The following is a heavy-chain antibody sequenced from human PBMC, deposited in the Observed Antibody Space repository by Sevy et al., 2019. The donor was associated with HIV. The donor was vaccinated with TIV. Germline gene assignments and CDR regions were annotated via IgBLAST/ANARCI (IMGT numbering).Heavy chain of an antibody. CDR3: ARVGITGTTGIDY. D-gene: IGHD1-7*01. Sequence: GGSLRLSCAASGFTFSSYGMHWVRHAPGKGLEWVAVIWYDGSNKYYADSVKGRFTISRDNSKNTLYLQMNSLRAEDTAVYYCARVGITGTTGIDYWGQGTLVTVSS. CDR1: GFTFSSYG. V-gene: IGHV3-33*01. CDR2: IWYDGSNK. J-gene: IGHJ4*02.